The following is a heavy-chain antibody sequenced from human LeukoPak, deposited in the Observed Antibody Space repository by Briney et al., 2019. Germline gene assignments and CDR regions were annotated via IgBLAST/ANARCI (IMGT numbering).Heavy chain of an antibody. CDR1: GFTFSSYS. D-gene: IGHD2-2*02. J-gene: IGHJ3*02. V-gene: IGHV3-21*01. CDR3: ARRLKPADILAFDI. CDR2: ISSSSSYI. Sequence: GGSLRLSCAASGFTFSSYSMNWVRQAPGKGLEWVSSISSSSSYIYYADSVKGRFTISRDNAKNSLYLQMNSLRDEDTAVHYCARRLKPADILAFDIWGQGTMVTVSS.